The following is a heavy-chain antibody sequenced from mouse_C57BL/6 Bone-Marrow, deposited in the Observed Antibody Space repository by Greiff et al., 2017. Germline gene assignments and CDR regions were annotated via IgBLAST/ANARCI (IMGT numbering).Heavy chain of an antibody. J-gene: IGHJ2*01. CDR2: ISYDGSN. CDR1: GYSITSGYY. Sequence: VQLKESGPGLVKPSQSLSLTCSVTGYSITSGYYWNWIRQFPGNKLEWMGYISYDGSNNYNPSLKNRISITRDTSKHQFFLKLNSVTTEDTATYYCARLHPYYFDYWGQGTTLTVSS. V-gene: IGHV3-6*01. CDR3: ARLHPYYFDY.